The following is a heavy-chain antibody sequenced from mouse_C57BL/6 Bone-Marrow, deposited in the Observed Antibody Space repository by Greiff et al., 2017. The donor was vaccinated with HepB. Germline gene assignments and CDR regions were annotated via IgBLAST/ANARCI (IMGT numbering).Heavy chain of an antibody. J-gene: IGHJ1*03. V-gene: IGHV5-6*01. D-gene: IGHD1-1*01. Sequence: EVNVVESGGDLVKPGGSLKLSCAASGFTFSSYGMSWVRQTPDKRLEWVATISSGGSYTYYPDSVKGRFTISRDNAKNTLYLQMSSLKSEDTAMYYCARHRGYGSSYVYWYFDVWGTGTTVTVSS. CDR2: ISSGGSYT. CDR3: ARHRGYGSSYVYWYFDV. CDR1: GFTFSSYG.